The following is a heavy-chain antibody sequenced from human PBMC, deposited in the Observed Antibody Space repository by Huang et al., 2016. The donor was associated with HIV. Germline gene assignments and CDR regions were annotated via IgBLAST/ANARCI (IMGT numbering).Heavy chain of an antibody. CDR1: GDSISSSSDY. V-gene: IGHV4-39*01. CDR3: ARHDYSNYGRAY. CDR2: MYDSGNS. J-gene: IGHJ4*02. D-gene: IGHD4-4*01. Sequence: QLQLQESGPGLVKPSETLSLTCSVSGDSISSSSDYWGWIRQPPGKGLEWIGSMYDSGNSYYNPSLKSRVTISVDTSNNQFSLNLSSVTAADTAVYYCARHDYSNYGRAYWGQGTLVTVSS.